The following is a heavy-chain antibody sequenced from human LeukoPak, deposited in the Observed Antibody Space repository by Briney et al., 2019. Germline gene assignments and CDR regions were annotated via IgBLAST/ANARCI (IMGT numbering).Heavy chain of an antibody. Sequence: GGSLRLSCAASGFTFSDYYMSWIRQAPGKGLEWVSYISSSGSTIYYADSVKGRFTISRDNAKNSLYLQMNSLRAEDTAVYYCAKDRESGSYEVVHYFDYWGQGTLVTVSS. CDR2: ISSSGSTI. V-gene: IGHV3-11*01. J-gene: IGHJ4*02. D-gene: IGHD1-26*01. CDR3: AKDRESGSYEVVHYFDY. CDR1: GFTFSDYY.